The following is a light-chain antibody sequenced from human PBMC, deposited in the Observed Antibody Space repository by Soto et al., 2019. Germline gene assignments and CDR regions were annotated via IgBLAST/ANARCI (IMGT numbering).Light chain of an antibody. CDR2: GAS. CDR1: QSVSSSY. Sequence: EIVLTQSPGTLSLSPGERATLSCRASQSVSSSYLAWYQQKPGQAPRLLIDGASSRATGIPDRFSGSGSGTDFTLTISRLEPEDFAVYYCQQYCSSPRLTFGGGTKVEIK. J-gene: IGKJ4*01. CDR3: QQYCSSPRLT. V-gene: IGKV3-20*01.